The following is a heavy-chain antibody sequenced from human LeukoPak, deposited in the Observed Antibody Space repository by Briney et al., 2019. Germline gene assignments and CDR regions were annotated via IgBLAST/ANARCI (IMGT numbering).Heavy chain of an antibody. J-gene: IGHJ4*02. V-gene: IGHV4-61*02. CDR3: ARKKDGDWRFDY. D-gene: IGHD3/OR15-3a*01. CDR1: GGSISSGSYY. CDR2: IYTSGST. Sequence: SETLSLTCTVSGGSISSGSYYWSWIRQPAGKGLEWIGRIYTSGSTNYNPSLKSRVTISVDKSKNQFSLELSSVTAADTAVYYCARKKDGDWRFDYWGQGTLVTVSS.